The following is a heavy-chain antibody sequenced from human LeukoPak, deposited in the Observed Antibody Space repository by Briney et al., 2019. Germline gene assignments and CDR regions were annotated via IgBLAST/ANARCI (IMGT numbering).Heavy chain of an antibody. Sequence: SETLSLTCTVSGGSINNDFLTWVRHPAGKALERIGRLYTSGSTTYNPSLKSRVTMSLDASMTKFSLKLKSVTAADTAVYYCAGGGSLHIWGQGTMVTVSP. D-gene: IGHD1-26*01. J-gene: IGHJ3*02. CDR2: LYTSGST. CDR1: GGSINNDF. CDR3: AGGGSLHI. V-gene: IGHV4-4*07.